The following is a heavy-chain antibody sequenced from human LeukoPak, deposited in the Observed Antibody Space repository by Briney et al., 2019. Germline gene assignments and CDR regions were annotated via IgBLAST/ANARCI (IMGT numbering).Heavy chain of an antibody. CDR3: ARGLGIVDTAMVYYYGMDV. D-gene: IGHD5-18*01. CDR2: IYHSGST. J-gene: IGHJ6*02. V-gene: IGHV4-34*01. Sequence: SETLSLTCAVYGGSFSGYYWSWIRQPPGKGLEWIGYIYHSGSTYYNPSLKSRVTISVDRSKNQFSLKLSSVTAADTAVYYCARGLGIVDTAMVYYYGMDVWGQGTTVTVSS. CDR1: GGSFSGYY.